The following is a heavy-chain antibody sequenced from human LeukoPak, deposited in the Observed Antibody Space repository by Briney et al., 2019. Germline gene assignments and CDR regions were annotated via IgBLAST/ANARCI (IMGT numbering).Heavy chain of an antibody. V-gene: IGHV3-30*18. Sequence: GRSLRLSCAASGFTFSSYCMNWVRQAPGKGLEWVAVISYDGSNKYYADSVKGRFTISRDNSKNTLYLQMNSLRAEDTAVYYCAKDGPPWMTGSELDYYYGMDVWGQGTTVTVSS. D-gene: IGHD3-9*01. CDR3: AKDGPPWMTGSELDYYYGMDV. J-gene: IGHJ6*02. CDR2: ISYDGSNK. CDR1: GFTFSSYC.